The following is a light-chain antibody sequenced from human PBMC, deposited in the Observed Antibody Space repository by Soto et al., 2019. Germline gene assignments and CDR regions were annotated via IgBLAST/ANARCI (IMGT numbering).Light chain of an antibody. CDR1: QTVSSQ. J-gene: IGKJ1*01. CDR3: QQRSSWPT. V-gene: IGKV3-11*01. Sequence: LLTQSPATLSLSPGESATLSRRASQTVSSQLAWYQQKPGQAPRLLIYDASKRATGVPGRFSGSGSGTDFTLTISSLEPDDFGVYYCQQRSSWPTFGQGTRVEIK. CDR2: DAS.